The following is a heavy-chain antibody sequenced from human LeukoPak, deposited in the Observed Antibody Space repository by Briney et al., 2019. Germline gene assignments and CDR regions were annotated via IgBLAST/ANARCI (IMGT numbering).Heavy chain of an antibody. CDR3: ARDPSLGGVVGY. D-gene: IGHD2-15*01. CDR1: GGSISSGSYY. V-gene: IGHV4-61*02. J-gene: IGHJ4*02. Sequence: PSQTLSLTCTVSGGSISSGSYYWSWTRQPAGKGLEWIGRIYTSGSTNYNPSLRSRVTISVDTSKNQFSLKLSSVTAADTAMYYCARDPSLGGVVGYWGQGTLVTVSS. CDR2: IYTSGST.